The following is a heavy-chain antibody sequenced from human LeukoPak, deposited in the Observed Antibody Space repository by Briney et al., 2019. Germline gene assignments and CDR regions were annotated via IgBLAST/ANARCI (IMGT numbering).Heavy chain of an antibody. CDR1: GFTFSSHG. D-gene: IGHD1-26*01. CDR2: ISSSSSTI. V-gene: IGHV3-48*01. Sequence: GGTLRLSCAASGFTFSSHGMNWVRQAPGKGLEWVSYISSSSSTIYYADSVKGRFTISRYNAKNSLYLQMNSLRAEDTAVYYCARDRAVGAHNLDFDYWGQGTLVTVSS. CDR3: ARDRAVGAHNLDFDY. J-gene: IGHJ4*02.